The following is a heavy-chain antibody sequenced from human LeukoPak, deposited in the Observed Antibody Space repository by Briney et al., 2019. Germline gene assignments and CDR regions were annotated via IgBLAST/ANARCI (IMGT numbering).Heavy chain of an antibody. V-gene: IGHV3-21*01. CDR3: ARVLLSSGWPDY. Sequence: GGSLRLSCAASGFVVNSNYMNWVRQAPGKGLEWVSSISSSSSYIYYADSVKGRFTISRDNAKNSLYLQMNSLRAEDTAVYYCARVLLSSGWPDYWGQGTLVTVSS. CDR2: ISSSSSYI. CDR1: GFVVNSNY. J-gene: IGHJ4*02. D-gene: IGHD6-19*01.